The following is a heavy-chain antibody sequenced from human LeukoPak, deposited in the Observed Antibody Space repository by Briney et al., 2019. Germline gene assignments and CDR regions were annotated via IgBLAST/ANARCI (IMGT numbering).Heavy chain of an antibody. V-gene: IGHV4-4*02. CDR3: ARLNDVWSGYYLRSFDY. D-gene: IGHD3-3*01. Sequence: SGTLSLTCGVSGGSISNTNWWTWVRQPPGKGLEWIGEVNLQGSTNYNPSLKSRVAISVDKSENHISLKLTSVTAADTAVYYCARLNDVWSGYYLRSFDYWGQGTLVTVSS. CDR1: GGSISNTNW. J-gene: IGHJ4*02. CDR2: VNLQGST.